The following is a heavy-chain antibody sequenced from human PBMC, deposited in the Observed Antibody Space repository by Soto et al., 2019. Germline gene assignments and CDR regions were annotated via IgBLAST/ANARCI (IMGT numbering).Heavy chain of an antibody. J-gene: IGHJ4*02. D-gene: IGHD1-1*01. CDR2: ISYDGSNK. Sequence: PVGSLRLSCAASGFTFSSYGMHWVRQAPGKGLEWVAVISYDGSNKYYADSVKGRFTISRDNSKNTLYLQMNSLRAEDTAVYYCAKVSPTGYWGQGTLVTVSS. V-gene: IGHV3-30*18. CDR3: AKVSPTGY. CDR1: GFTFSSYG.